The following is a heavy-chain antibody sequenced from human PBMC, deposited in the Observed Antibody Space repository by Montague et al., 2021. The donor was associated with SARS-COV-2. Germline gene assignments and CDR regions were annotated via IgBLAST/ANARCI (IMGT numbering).Heavy chain of an antibody. V-gene: IGHV3-7*01. D-gene: IGHD3-10*01. Sequence: SLRLSCAASGFTLYAYWMNWVRQAPGKGLEWVANINYDGSETYYVGSVKGRFTISRDNANNALHLQMNNLRAADTAVYFCARNPHRTYFYGSGIYLLNRSFDYWGPGTLVTVSS. CDR3: ARNPHRTYFYGSGIYLLNRSFDY. CDR1: GFTLYAYW. CDR2: INYDGSET. J-gene: IGHJ4*02.